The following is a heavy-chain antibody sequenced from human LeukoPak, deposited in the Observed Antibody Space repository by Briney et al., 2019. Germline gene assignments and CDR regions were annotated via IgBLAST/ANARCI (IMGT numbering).Heavy chain of an antibody. CDR3: ARSSYDSSGYYGDFDY. CDR2: INPSGGST. Sequence: VASVTVSCKASGYTFTSYYMHWVRQAPGQGLEWMGIINPSGGSTSYAQKFQGRVTMTRDTSTSTVYMELSSLRSEDTAVYYCARSSYDSSGYYGDFDYWGQGTLVTVSS. CDR1: GYTFTSYY. D-gene: IGHD3-22*01. V-gene: IGHV1-46*01. J-gene: IGHJ4*02.